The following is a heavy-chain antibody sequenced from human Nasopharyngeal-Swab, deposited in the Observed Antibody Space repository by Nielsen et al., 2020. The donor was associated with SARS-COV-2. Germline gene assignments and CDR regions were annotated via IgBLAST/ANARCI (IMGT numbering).Heavy chain of an antibody. D-gene: IGHD1-20*01. CDR2: IWYDGSNK. CDR1: GFTFSSYA. CDR3: ASLTGTTFLDAFDI. V-gene: IGHV3-33*08. Sequence: GESLKISCAASGFTFSSYAVHWVRQAPGKGLEWVAVIWYDGSNKYYADSVKGRFTISRDNSKNTLYLQMNSLRAEDTAVYYCASLTGTTFLDAFDIWGQGTMVTVSS. J-gene: IGHJ3*02.